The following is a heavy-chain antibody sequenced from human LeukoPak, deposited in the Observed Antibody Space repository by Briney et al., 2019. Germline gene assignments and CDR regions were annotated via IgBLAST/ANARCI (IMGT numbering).Heavy chain of an antibody. CDR2: IYYSGST. Sequence: SETLSLTCTVSGGSISSYYWSWIRQPPGKGLEWIGYIYYSGSTNYNPSLKSRVTISVDTSKNQFSLKLSSVPAADTAVYYCARDGGYYDSSGYFHWYFDLWGRGTLVTVSS. CDR3: ARDGGYYDSSGYFHWYFDL. J-gene: IGHJ2*01. CDR1: GGSISSYY. V-gene: IGHV4-59*01. D-gene: IGHD3-22*01.